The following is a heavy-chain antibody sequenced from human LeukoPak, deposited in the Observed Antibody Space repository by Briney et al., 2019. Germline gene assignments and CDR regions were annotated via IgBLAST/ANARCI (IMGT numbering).Heavy chain of an antibody. D-gene: IGHD7-27*01. J-gene: IGHJ5*02. CDR1: GFTFSSCW. CDR2: IKQDGSEK. Sequence: GGSLRLSCAASGFTFSSCWMSWVRQAPGKGLEWVANIKQDGSEKYYVDSVKGRFTISRDNAKNSLYLQMNSLRAEDTAVYYCARVGMRRRFDPWGQGTLVTVSS. V-gene: IGHV3-7*01. CDR3: ARVGMRRRFDP.